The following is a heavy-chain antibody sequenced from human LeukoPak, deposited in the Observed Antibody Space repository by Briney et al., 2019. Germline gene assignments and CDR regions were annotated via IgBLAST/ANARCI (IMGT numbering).Heavy chain of an antibody. CDR2: INSDGSST. CDR3: ARSVRALDYYDSLWAFDI. J-gene: IGHJ3*02. V-gene: IGHV3-74*01. D-gene: IGHD3-22*01. Sequence: PGGSLRLPCAASGFTFSSYWMHWVRQAPGKGLVWVSRINSDGSSTSYADSVKGRFTISRDNAKNTLYLQMNSLRAEDTAVYYCARSVRALDYYDSLWAFDIWGQGTMVTVSS. CDR1: GFTFSSYW.